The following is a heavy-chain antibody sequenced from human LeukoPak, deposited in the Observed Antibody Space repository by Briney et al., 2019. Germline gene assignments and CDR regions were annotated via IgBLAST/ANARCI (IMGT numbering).Heavy chain of an antibody. CDR3: ARDLDTATARGYYYMDV. D-gene: IGHD5-18*01. Sequence: SETLSLTCTVSGGSISSYYWSWIRQPPGKGLEWIGYIYYSGSTNYNPSLKSRVTISVGTSKNQFSLKLSSVTAADTAVYYCARDLDTATARGYYYMDVWGKGTTVTVSS. J-gene: IGHJ6*03. CDR2: IYYSGST. CDR1: GGSISSYY. V-gene: IGHV4-59*01.